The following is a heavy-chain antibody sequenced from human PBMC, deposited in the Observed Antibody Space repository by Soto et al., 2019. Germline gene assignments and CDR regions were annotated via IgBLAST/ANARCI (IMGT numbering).Heavy chain of an antibody. CDR2: ISWNSGTI. J-gene: IGHJ6*03. CDR3: AKESRPYDILTGSSYSHYMDV. D-gene: IGHD3-9*01. Sequence: GGSLRLSCAASGFTFDDYAMHWVRQAPGKGLEWVSGISWNSGTIGYADSVKGRFTISRDNAKNSLYLQMNSLRAEDTALYYCAKESRPYDILTGSSYSHYMDVWGKGTTVTVSS. CDR1: GFTFDDYA. V-gene: IGHV3-9*01.